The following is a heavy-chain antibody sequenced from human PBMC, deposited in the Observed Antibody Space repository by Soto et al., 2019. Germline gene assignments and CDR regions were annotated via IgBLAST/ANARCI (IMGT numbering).Heavy chain of an antibody. Sequence: QVQLQESGPGLVKPSETLSLTCTVSGGSVSSGSHYWSWIRQPPGKGLEWIGYIYSSVTTNYNPSLKSRVTISVDTSKNQFALKVSSVTAADTAVYYCASSSGWYGWYFDLWGRGTLVTVSS. J-gene: IGHJ2*01. CDR2: IYSSVTT. CDR3: ASSSGWYGWYFDL. CDR1: GGSVSSGSHY. D-gene: IGHD6-19*01. V-gene: IGHV4-61*01.